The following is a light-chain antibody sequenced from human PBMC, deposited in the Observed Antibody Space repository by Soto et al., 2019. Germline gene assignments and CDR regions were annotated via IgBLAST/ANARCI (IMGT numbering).Light chain of an antibody. J-gene: IGKJ5*01. Sequence: VMKKNQKSLSVGPGEAASISCKSSQSLLHIPVDTFLFWYLQRPGQSPQLLIYEVSTRFSGVPDRFSGSGSGTDFTLAFCRVLTNDVVIYYCMQSTHLPPRIGQGTRVEIK. V-gene: IGKV2D-29*02. CDR1: QSLLHIPVDTF. CDR3: MQSTHLPPR. CDR2: EVS.